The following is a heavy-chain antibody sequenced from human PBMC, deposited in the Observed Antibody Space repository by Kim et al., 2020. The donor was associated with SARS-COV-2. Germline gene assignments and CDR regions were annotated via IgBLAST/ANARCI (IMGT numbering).Heavy chain of an antibody. V-gene: IGHV1-24*01. CDR3: ATDSNLVAPSQHN. Sequence: YAQKFQGRVTMTEDTSTDTAYMELSSLRSEDTAVYYCATDSNLVAPSQHNWGQGTLVTVS. J-gene: IGHJ4*02. D-gene: IGHD6-6*01.